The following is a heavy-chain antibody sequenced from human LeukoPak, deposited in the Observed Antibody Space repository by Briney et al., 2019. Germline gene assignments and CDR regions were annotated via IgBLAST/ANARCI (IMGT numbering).Heavy chain of an antibody. Sequence: TLSLTCAVSGGSISSGDYSWSWIRQPPGKGLEWIGYIYHSGSTYYNPSLKSRVTISVDRSKNQFSLKLSSVTAADTAVYYCARVGVFGELAFDYWGQGTLVTVSS. CDR2: IYHSGST. V-gene: IGHV4-30-2*01. CDR1: GGSISSGDYS. D-gene: IGHD3-10*02. J-gene: IGHJ4*02. CDR3: ARVGVFGELAFDY.